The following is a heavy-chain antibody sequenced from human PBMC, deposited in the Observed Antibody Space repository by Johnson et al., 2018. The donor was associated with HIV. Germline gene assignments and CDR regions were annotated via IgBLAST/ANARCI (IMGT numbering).Heavy chain of an antibody. Sequence: VQLVESGGGLVQPGGSLRLSCEASGFTVSSNYMSWVRQAPGKGLEWVSVIYSGGSTYYADSVKGRFTISRDNSKNTLYLQMNSLRAEDTAIYYCATHLSDFDDTLTDDAFDIWGQGTVVTVSS. D-gene: IGHD4-17*01. CDR1: GFTVSSNY. V-gene: IGHV3-66*02. CDR3: ATHLSDFDDTLTDDAFDI. J-gene: IGHJ3*02. CDR2: IYSGGST.